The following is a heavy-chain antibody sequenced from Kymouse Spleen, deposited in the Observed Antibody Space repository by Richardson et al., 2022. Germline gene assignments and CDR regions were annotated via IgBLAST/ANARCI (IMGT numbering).Heavy chain of an antibody. CDR3: ARIRSYYDILTGYPLL*L. D-gene: IGHD3-9*01. Sequence: QVTLRESGPALVKPTQTLTLTCTFSGFSLSTSGMCVRWVRQPPGKALEWLALIDWDDDKYYSTSLKTRLTISKDTSKNQVVLTMTNMDPVDTATYYCARIRSYYDILTGYPLL*LLGPGNPGHRLL. CDR2: IDWDDDK. CDR1: GFSLSTSGMC. J-gene: IGHJ4*02. V-gene: IGHV2-70*d01.